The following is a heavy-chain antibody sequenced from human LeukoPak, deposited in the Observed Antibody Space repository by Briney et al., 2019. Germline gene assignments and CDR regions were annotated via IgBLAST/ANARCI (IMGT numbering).Heavy chain of an antibody. J-gene: IGHJ6*02. CDR1: GYTFTSYD. V-gene: IGHV1-8*01. D-gene: IGHD6-13*01. CDR3: ARGGSSWYYYGMDV. Sequence: ASVKVSCKASGYTFTSYDINWVRQATGQGLEWMGWMNPNSGNTGYAQKFQGRVTKTRNTSISTAYMELSSLRSEDTAVYYCARGGSSWYYYGMDVWGQGTTVTVSS. CDR2: MNPNSGNT.